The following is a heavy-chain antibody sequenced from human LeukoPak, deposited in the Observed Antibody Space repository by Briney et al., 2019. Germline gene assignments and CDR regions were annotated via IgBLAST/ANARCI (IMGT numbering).Heavy chain of an antibody. D-gene: IGHD1-26*01. J-gene: IGHJ6*02. Sequence: SVKVSCKASGGTFSSYAISWVRQAPGQGLEWMGGIIPIFGTANYAQKFQGRVTITADESTSTAYMELSSLRSEDTAVYYCALASGSYSFYYYGMDVWGQGTTVTVSS. CDR1: GGTFSSYA. CDR2: IIPIFGTA. V-gene: IGHV1-69*13. CDR3: ALASGSYSFYYYGMDV.